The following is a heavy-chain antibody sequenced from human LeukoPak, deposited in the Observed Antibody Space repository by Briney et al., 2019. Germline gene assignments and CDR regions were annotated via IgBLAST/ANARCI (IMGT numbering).Heavy chain of an antibody. CDR3: ARGKTDY. V-gene: IGHV3-7*01. J-gene: IGHJ4*02. CDR2: IKQDGSEK. Sequence: PEGSLRLSCAASGFTFSSYAMSWVRQAPGKGLEWVANIKQDGSEKYYVDSVKGRFTISRDNAKNSLYLQMNSLRAEDTAVYYCARGKTDYWGQGTLVTVSS. CDR1: GFTFSSYA.